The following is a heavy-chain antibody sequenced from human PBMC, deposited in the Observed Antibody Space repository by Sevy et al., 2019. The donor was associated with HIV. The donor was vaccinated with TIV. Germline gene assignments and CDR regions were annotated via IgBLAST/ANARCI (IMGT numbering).Heavy chain of an antibody. CDR2: ISSSGSTM. CDR1: GFTFSDYY. CDR3: ARDGELRFLEWLPMGGMDV. J-gene: IGHJ6*02. D-gene: IGHD3-3*01. V-gene: IGHV3-11*01. Sequence: GGSLRLSCAASGFTFSDYYMSWIRQAPGKGLERVSYISSSGSTMYYADSVKGRFTISRDNAKNSLYLQMNSLRAEDTAVYYCARDGELRFLEWLPMGGMDVWGQGTTVTVSS.